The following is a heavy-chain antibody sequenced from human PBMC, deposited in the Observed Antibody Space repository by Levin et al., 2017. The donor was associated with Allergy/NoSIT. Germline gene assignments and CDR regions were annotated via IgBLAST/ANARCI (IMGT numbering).Heavy chain of an antibody. V-gene: IGHV3-74*01. CDR1: GFIFSRYW. CDR2: INGDGSST. D-gene: IGHD5-12*01. CDR3: VRDWGGYTFYS. Sequence: GGSLRLSCAASGFIFSRYWMHWVRQAPGKGLVWVSRINGDGSSTSYADSVKGRFTISRDHAKNTMYVQMSSLRAADTALYSCVRDWGGYTFYSWGQGILVTVSS. J-gene: IGHJ4*02.